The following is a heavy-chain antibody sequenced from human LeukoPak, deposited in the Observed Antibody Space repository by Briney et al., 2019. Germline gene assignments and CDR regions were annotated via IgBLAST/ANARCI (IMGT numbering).Heavy chain of an antibody. V-gene: IGHV1-69*06. CDR2: IIPIFGTA. J-gene: IGHJ5*02. Sequence: AASVKVSCKASGGTFSSYAISWVRQAPGQGLEWMGGIIPIFGTANYAQKFQGRVTITADKSTSTAYMELSSLRSEDTAVYYCARRGVSSTNWFDPWGQGTLVTVSS. CDR3: ARRGVSSTNWFDP. CDR1: GGTFSSYA. D-gene: IGHD2-2*01.